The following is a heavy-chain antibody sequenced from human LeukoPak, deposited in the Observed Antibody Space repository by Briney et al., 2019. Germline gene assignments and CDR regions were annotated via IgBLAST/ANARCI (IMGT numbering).Heavy chain of an antibody. CDR2: IYYTGST. V-gene: IGHV4-59*12. J-gene: IGHJ5*02. CDR1: GGSISTYY. CDR3: ARGGSDCSSTSCYPNWFDP. D-gene: IGHD2-2*01. Sequence: SETLSLTCTVSGGSISTYYWSWIRQPPGKGLEWIGNIYYTGSTIYNPSLESRVTISVDTSENQFSLKLSSVTAADTAVYYCARGGSDCSSTSCYPNWFDPWGQGTLVTVSS.